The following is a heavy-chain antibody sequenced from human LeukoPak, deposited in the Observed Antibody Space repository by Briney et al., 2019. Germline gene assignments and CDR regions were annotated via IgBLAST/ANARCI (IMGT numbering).Heavy chain of an antibody. D-gene: IGHD3-22*01. Sequence: GGSLRLSCAASGFTFSSSAMSWVRQVPGKGLEWVSGISASGGSTSYADSVRGRFTISRDNSKNTLYLQMNSLRAEDTAVYYCARHSSGYPYYYGMDVWGQGTTVTVSS. CDR3: ARHSSGYPYYYGMDV. J-gene: IGHJ6*02. CDR2: ISASGGST. V-gene: IGHV3-23*01. CDR1: GFTFSSSA.